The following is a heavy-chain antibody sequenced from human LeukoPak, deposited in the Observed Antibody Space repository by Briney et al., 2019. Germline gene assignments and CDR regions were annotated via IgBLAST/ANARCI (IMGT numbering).Heavy chain of an antibody. Sequence: PGGSLRLSCAASGFTFDDYAMHWVRQAPGKGLEWVSGISWNSGSIGYADSVKGRFTISRDNAKNSLYLQMNSLRAEDTALYHCAKDALAAAGTGIWFDPWGQGTLVTVSS. J-gene: IGHJ5*02. CDR1: GFTFDDYA. D-gene: IGHD6-13*01. CDR2: ISWNSGSI. CDR3: AKDALAAAGTGIWFDP. V-gene: IGHV3-9*01.